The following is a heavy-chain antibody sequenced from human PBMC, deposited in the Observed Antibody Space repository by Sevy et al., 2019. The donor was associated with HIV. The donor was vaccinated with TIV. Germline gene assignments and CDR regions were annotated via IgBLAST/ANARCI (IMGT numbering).Heavy chain of an antibody. CDR3: SRAGGNGSNPLDY. V-gene: IGHV1-69*13. J-gene: IGHJ4*02. D-gene: IGHD1-26*01. CDR2: IIPILGTV. Sequence: ASVKVSCKASGGTLSSYGMNWVGQAPGQGVEWMGGIIPILGTVNYAHKFQGRVTITADESTKKDYMELRSLRSEDTAVDYCSRAGGNGSNPLDYWGQETLVTVSS. CDR1: GGTLSSYG.